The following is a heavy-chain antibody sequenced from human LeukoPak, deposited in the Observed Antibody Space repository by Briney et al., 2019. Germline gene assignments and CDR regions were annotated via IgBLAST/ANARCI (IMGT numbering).Heavy chain of an antibody. J-gene: IGHJ4*02. CDR2: ISSSGSTI. CDR3: ARDEWSSFDY. V-gene: IGHV3-48*04. D-gene: IGHD3-3*01. CDR1: GFTFSSYS. Sequence: GGSLRLSCAASGFTFSSYSMNWIRQAPGKGLEWVSYISSSGSTIYYADSVKGRFTISRDNAKNPLYLQMNSLRAEDTAVYYCARDEWSSFDYWGQGTLVTVSS.